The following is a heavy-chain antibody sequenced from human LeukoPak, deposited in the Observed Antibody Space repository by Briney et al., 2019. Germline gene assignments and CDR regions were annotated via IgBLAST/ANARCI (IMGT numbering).Heavy chain of an antibody. CDR1: GFTFSSYS. CDR3: ARDWVVVAATRNWFDP. V-gene: IGHV3-21*01. D-gene: IGHD2-15*01. CDR2: ISSSSSYI. Sequence: GGSLRLSCAASGFTFSSYSMNWVRQAPGKGLEWVPSISSSSSYIYYADSVKGRFTISRDNAKNSLYLQMNSLRAEDTAVYYCARDWVVVAATRNWFDPWGQGTLVTVSS. J-gene: IGHJ5*02.